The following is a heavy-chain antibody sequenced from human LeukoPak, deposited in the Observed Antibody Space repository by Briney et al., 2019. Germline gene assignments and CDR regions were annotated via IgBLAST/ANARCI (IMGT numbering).Heavy chain of an antibody. CDR3: AKGTHYYDSSGYWGAFDI. CDR2: ISYDGGNK. J-gene: IGHJ3*02. CDR1: GFTFRNYA. Sequence: TGGSLRLSCAASGFTFRNYAMSWVRQAPGKGLEWVVVISYDGGNKYYADSVKGRFAISRDNSKNTLYLQMNSLRAEDTAVYYCAKGTHYYDSSGYWGAFDIWGQGTMVTVSS. V-gene: IGHV3-30*18. D-gene: IGHD3-22*01.